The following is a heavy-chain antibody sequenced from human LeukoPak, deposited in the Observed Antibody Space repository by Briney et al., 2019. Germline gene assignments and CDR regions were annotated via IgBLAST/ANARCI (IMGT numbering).Heavy chain of an antibody. CDR3: ASDSVGVLRFLEWFDP. CDR1: GFTFSSYA. V-gene: IGHV3-23*01. D-gene: IGHD3-3*01. CDR2: ISGSGGST. J-gene: IGHJ5*02. Sequence: GGSLRLSSSASGFTFSSYAMSWVPQAPGKGLEGFSAISGSGGSTYYPDSVKGRFTSSRDNSKNTLYLQMNSPRAEATPVYYCASDSVGVLRFLEWFDPWGPGTLVTVSS.